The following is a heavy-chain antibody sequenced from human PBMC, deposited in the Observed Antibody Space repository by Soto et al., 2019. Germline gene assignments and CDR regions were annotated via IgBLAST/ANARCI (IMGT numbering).Heavy chain of an antibody. CDR3: AKTMTTVTAFDS. Sequence: GESLKISCAASGFTFSNYVMSWVRQAPGKGLEWVSTISDSGGGTYYADSVKGRFSISRDDSKNTLYLQMDSLRAEDTALYYCAKTMTTVTAFDSWGQGTLVTVSS. CDR1: GFTFSNYV. V-gene: IGHV3-23*01. D-gene: IGHD4-17*01. J-gene: IGHJ4*02. CDR2: ISDSGGGT.